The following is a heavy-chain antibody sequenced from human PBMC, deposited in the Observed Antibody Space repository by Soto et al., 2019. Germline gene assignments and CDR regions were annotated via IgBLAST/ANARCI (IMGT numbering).Heavy chain of an antibody. D-gene: IGHD2-15*01. CDR2: INHSGST. J-gene: IGHJ2*01. V-gene: IGHV4-34*01. CDR1: GGSFSGYY. Sequence: SETLSLTCAVYGGSFSGYYWSWIRQPPGKGLEWIGEINHSGSTNYNPSLKSRVTISVDTSKNQFSLKLSSVTAADTAVYYCARGLILGHWYFDLWGRGTLVTVSS. CDR3: ARGLILGHWYFDL.